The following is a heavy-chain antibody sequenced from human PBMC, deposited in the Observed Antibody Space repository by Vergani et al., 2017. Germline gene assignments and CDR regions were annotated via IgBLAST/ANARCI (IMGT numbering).Heavy chain of an antibody. V-gene: IGHV3-30*18. Sequence: QVQLVESGGGVVQPGRSLRLSCAASGFTFSSYGMHWVRQAPGKGLEWVAVISYDGSNKYYADSVKGRFTISRDNSKNTLYLQMNSLRAADTAVYYCAKDILVATRDWGQGTLVTVSS. CDR1: GFTFSSYG. CDR3: AKDILVATRD. CDR2: ISYDGSNK. J-gene: IGHJ4*02. D-gene: IGHD5-12*01.